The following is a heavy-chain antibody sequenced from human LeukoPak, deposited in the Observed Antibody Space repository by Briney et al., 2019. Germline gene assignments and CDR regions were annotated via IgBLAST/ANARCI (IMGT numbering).Heavy chain of an antibody. J-gene: IGHJ4*02. CDR2: INSDGSST. D-gene: IGHD2-2*01. Sequence: GGSLRLSCAASGFTFSSYWMHWVRQAPGKGLVWVSRINSDGSSTGYADSVKGRFTISRDNAKNTLYLQMNSLRAEDTAVYYCASSEGYCSSTSCYDVFFDYWGQGTLVTVSS. CDR3: ASSEGYCSSTSCYDVFFDY. V-gene: IGHV3-74*01. CDR1: GFTFSSYW.